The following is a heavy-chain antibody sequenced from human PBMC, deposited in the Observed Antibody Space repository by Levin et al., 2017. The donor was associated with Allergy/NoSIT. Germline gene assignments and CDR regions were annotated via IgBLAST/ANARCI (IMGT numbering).Heavy chain of an antibody. J-gene: IGHJ4*02. D-gene: IGHD6-13*01. V-gene: IGHV4-4*02. Sequence: SETLSLTCAVSGGSISSSNWWSWVRQPPGKGLEWIGEIYHSGSTNYNPSLKSRVTISVDKSKNQFSLKLSSVTAADTAVYYCASLSSWYSAVRRDDYWGQGTLVTVSS. CDR1: GGSISSSNW. CDR2: IYHSGST. CDR3: ASLSSWYSAVRRDDY.